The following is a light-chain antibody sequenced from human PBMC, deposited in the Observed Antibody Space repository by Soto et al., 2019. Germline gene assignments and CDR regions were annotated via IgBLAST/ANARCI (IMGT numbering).Light chain of an antibody. V-gene: IGKV3-15*01. Sequence: EVVMAQSPVTLSVSPGDGAALSCRASQSVGNNLAWYQQKPGQAPRLLVYGASTRATGVPARFSGSGSGTEFTLTISSLGSEDFAMYYCQQYGSSPWTFGQGTKVEIK. CDR2: GAS. CDR1: QSVGNN. CDR3: QQYGSSPWT. J-gene: IGKJ1*01.